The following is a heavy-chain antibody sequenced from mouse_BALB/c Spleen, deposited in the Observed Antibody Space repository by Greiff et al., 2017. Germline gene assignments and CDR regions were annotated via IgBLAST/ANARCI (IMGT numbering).Heavy chain of an antibody. D-gene: IGHD2-4*01. Sequence: VQLQQSAAELARPGASVKMSCKASGYTFTSYTMHWVKQRPGQGLEWIGYINPSSGYTEYNQKFKDKTTLTADKSSSTAYMQLSSLTSEDSAVYYCARSEVYGITTGVFAYWGQGTLVTVSA. CDR1: GYTFTSYT. V-gene: IGHV1-4*02. CDR3: ARSEVYGITTGVFAY. J-gene: IGHJ3*01. CDR2: INPSSGYT.